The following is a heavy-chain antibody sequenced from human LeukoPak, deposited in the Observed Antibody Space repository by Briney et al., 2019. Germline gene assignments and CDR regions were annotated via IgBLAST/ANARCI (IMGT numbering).Heavy chain of an antibody. CDR1: GFTFSSYW. CDR3: AREARGTRAAFDV. D-gene: IGHD2-8*01. CDR2: IKEDGTHK. J-gene: IGHJ3*01. Sequence: GGSLRLSCAASGFTFSSYWMSWVRQAPGKGLEWAANIKEDGTHKYYVGSVRGRFTISRDNAKNSLYLQMNSLRAEDTAIYYCAREARGTRAAFDVWGQGTMVTVCS. V-gene: IGHV3-7*01.